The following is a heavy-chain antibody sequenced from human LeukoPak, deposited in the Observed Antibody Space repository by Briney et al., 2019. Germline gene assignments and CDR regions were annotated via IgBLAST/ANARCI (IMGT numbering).Heavy chain of an antibody. CDR3: ARDEYMDV. J-gene: IGHJ6*03. CDR1: GGSFSGYY. V-gene: IGHV4-34*01. Sequence: PSETLSLTCAVYGGSFSGYYWSWIRQPPGKGLEWIGEINHSGSTNYNPSLKSRVTISVDTSKNQFSLKLSSVTAADTAVYYCARDEYMDVWGKGTTVTVSS. CDR2: INHSGST.